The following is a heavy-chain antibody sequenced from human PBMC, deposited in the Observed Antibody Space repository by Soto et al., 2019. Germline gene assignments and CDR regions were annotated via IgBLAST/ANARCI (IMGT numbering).Heavy chain of an antibody. J-gene: IGHJ4*02. Sequence: EVQLEQSGGDLVQPGGSLRLSCAASGFTVSNNYMTWVRQAPGKGLELVSLIYSGGSTSYRDSVKGRFTISRDNSKNTLYLQMNSLRVEGTAVYFCAGYSSLDCWGQGTLVTVSS. CDR2: IYSGGST. CDR3: AGYSSLDC. V-gene: IGHV3-66*01. D-gene: IGHD6-19*01. CDR1: GFTVSNNY.